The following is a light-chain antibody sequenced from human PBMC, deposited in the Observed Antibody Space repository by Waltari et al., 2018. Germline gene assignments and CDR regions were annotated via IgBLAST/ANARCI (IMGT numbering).Light chain of an antibody. V-gene: IGLV2-11*01. Sequence: SALTQPRSVSGSPGQSVTISCTGTTSDVGGYNYVSWYQHHPGKAPKLMIFDVTQRPSGVPDRFSGSKSANTASLTISGFQAEEEADYYCCSFAGTYTWVFGGGTKVTVL. CDR1: TSDVGGYNY. CDR2: DVT. J-gene: IGLJ3*02. CDR3: CSFAGTYTWV.